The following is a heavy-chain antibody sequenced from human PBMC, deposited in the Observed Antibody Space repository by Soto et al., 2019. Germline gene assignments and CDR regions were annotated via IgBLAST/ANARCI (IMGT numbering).Heavy chain of an antibody. CDR1: GFTFSSYA. CDR3: VREPVGYCGDDCYGRGWFDP. Sequence: PGGSMRLSCAASGFTFSSYAMSWVRQAPGKGLEWVSAISGSGGSTYYADSVKGRFTISRDNSKNTLYLEMNSLRAEDTGIYFCVREPVGYCGDDCYGRGWFDPWGQGTLVTVSS. J-gene: IGHJ5*02. D-gene: IGHD2-21*02. V-gene: IGHV3-23*01. CDR2: ISGSGGST.